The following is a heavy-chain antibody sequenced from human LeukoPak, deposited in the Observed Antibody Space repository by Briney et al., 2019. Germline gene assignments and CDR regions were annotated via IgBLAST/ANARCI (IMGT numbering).Heavy chain of an antibody. CDR2: ISSSSSYI. Sequence: GGSLRLSCAASGFTLSSYSMNWVRQAPGKGLEWVSSISSSSSYIYYADSVKGRFTISRDNAKNSLYLQMNSLRAEDTAVYYCARDGAAADFDYWGQGTLVTVSS. V-gene: IGHV3-21*01. CDR1: GFTLSSYS. D-gene: IGHD6-13*01. CDR3: ARDGAAADFDY. J-gene: IGHJ4*02.